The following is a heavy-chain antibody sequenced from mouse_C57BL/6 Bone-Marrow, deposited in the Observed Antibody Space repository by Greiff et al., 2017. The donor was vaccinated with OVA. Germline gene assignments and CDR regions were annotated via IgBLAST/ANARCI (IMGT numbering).Heavy chain of an antibody. J-gene: IGHJ3*01. V-gene: IGHV5-12*01. Sequence: EVKLVESGGGLVQPGGSLKLSCAASGFTFSDYYMYWVRQTPEKRLEWVAYISNGGGSTYYPDTVKGRFTISRDNAKNTLYLQMSRLKSEDTAMYYCARGDYGSSYGAWFAYWGQGTLVTVSA. CDR3: ARGDYGSSYGAWFAY. D-gene: IGHD1-1*01. CDR1: GFTFSDYY. CDR2: ISNGGGST.